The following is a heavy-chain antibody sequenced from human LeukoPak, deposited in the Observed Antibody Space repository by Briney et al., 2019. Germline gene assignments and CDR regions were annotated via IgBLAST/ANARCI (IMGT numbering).Heavy chain of an antibody. Sequence: ASVKVPCKASGYTFTSYAMHWVRQAPGQRLEWMGWINAGNGNTKYSQKFQGRVTITRDTSASTAYMELSSLRSEDAAVYYCASWAFGGLESPYWGQGTLVTVSS. CDR2: INAGNGNT. CDR1: GYTFTSYA. J-gene: IGHJ4*02. CDR3: ASWAFGGLESPY. V-gene: IGHV1-3*01. D-gene: IGHD3-16*01.